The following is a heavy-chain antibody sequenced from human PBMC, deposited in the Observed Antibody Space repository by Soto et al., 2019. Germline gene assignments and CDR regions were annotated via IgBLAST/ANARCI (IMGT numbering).Heavy chain of an antibody. J-gene: IGHJ5*02. CDR2: ISAYNGNT. D-gene: IGHD3-10*01. CDR3: ARDRFWFGELFPNWFDP. V-gene: IGHV1-18*01. CDR1: GYTFTSYG. Sequence: QVQLVQSGAEVKKPGASVKVSCKASGYTFTSYGISWVRQTPGQGLEWMGWISAYNGNTNYAQKLQGRVTMTTDTTTSTADMELRSLRSDDTAVYYCARDRFWFGELFPNWFDPWGQGTLVTVSS.